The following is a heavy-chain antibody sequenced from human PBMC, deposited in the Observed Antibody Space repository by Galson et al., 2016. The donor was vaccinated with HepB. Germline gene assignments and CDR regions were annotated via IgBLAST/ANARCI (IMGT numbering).Heavy chain of an antibody. CDR1: GFTFIRHN. Sequence: SLRLSCAASGFTFIRHNMDWVRQAPGKGLERVASIGRSGPYYADSVKGRFAISRENTKNLLFLQMSCLRAEDTAVYYCARDRGNYYDSSGYIGYYDAFDMWGQGTMVSVSS. D-gene: IGHD3-22*01. J-gene: IGHJ3*02. CDR2: IGRSGPY. V-gene: IGHV3-21*06. CDR3: ARDRGNYYDSSGYIGYYDAFDM.